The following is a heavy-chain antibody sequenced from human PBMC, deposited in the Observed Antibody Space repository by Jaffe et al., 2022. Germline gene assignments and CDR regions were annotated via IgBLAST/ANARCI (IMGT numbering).Heavy chain of an antibody. V-gene: IGHV4-39*01. CDR3: ARLDVQPLGYCSSAIWGLACDWFDP. D-gene: IGHD2-2*01. CDR1: GGSISSSSYY. Sequence: QLQLQESGPGLVKPSETLSLTCTVSGGSISSSSYYWGWIRQPPGKGLEWIGSIYYSGSTYYNPSLKSRVTISVDTSKNQFSLKLSSVTAADTAVYYCARLDVQPLGYCSSAIWGLACDWFDPWGQGTLVTVSS. CDR2: IYYSGST. J-gene: IGHJ5*02.